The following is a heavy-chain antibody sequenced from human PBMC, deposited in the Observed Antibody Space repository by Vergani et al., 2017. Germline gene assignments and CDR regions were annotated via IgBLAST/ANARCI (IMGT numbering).Heavy chain of an antibody. J-gene: IGHJ5*02. D-gene: IGHD5-12*01. CDR2: ISAYNGNT. Sequence: QVQLVQSGAEVKKPGASVKVSCKASGYTFTSYGISWVRQAPGQGLEWMGWISAYNGNTNYAQKLQGRVTMTRDTSISTAYMELSRLRSDDTAVYYCARDRKVPEDRMATINWFDPWGQGTLVTVSS. CDR3: ARDRKVPEDRMATINWFDP. V-gene: IGHV1-18*01. CDR1: GYTFTSYG.